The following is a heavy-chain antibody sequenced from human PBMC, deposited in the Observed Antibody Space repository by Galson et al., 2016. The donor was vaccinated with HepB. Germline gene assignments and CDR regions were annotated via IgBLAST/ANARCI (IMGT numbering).Heavy chain of an antibody. CDR1: GFTFSSYY. V-gene: IGHV3-74*01. J-gene: IGHJ2*01. CDR3: VRDISSSHFDL. Sequence: LRLSCAASGFTFSSYYMHWVRQAPGKGLVWVSRINRDESSTSYADYVKGRFTISRDNAKNTLYLQMNSLRAEDTAVYYCVRDISSSHFDLWGRGTLVTVTS. CDR2: INRDESST. D-gene: IGHD2-2*01.